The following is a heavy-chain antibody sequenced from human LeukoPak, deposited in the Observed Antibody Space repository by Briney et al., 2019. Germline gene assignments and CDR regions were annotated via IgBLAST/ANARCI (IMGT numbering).Heavy chain of an antibody. V-gene: IGHV4-4*07. Sequence: PSETLSLTCTVSGGSISSYYGSWIRQPAGKGLEGIGRIYTSWSTNYNPSLKSRVTMSVDTSKNQFSLKLSSVTAADTAVYYCARGRGIAAAGRYFDYWGQGTMVTVSS. CDR2: IYTSWST. D-gene: IGHD6-13*01. CDR1: GGSISSYY. CDR3: ARGRGIAAAGRYFDY. J-gene: IGHJ4*02.